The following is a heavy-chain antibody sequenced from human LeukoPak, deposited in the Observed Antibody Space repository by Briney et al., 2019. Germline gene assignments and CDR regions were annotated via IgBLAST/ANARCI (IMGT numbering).Heavy chain of an antibody. J-gene: IGHJ4*02. Sequence: GGSLRLSCAASGFTVSSYRMSWVRQVPGKGLEWVANIKKDGSEKHYVDSVEGRFTVSRDDARNLLFLQMNSLRAGDTAVYYCAREGISGGIFDYWGQGALVAVSS. CDR3: AREGISGGIFDY. V-gene: IGHV3-7*01. CDR1: GFTVSSYR. D-gene: IGHD3-10*01. CDR2: IKKDGSEK.